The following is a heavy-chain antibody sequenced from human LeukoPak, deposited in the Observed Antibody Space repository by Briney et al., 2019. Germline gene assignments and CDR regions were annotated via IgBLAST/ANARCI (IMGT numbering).Heavy chain of an antibody. CDR2: ITTGGGGT. J-gene: IGHJ4*02. V-gene: IGHV3-23*01. CDR3: AKDVTAPGDY. Sequence: GGSLRLSCAASGSTFSSHVMSWVRQAPEKGLEWVSAITTGGGGTYYADSVKGRFTISRDNSKNTLYLQMNSLRAEDTAIYYCAKDVTAPGDYWGQGTLVTVSS. D-gene: IGHD5-18*01. CDR1: GSTFSSHV.